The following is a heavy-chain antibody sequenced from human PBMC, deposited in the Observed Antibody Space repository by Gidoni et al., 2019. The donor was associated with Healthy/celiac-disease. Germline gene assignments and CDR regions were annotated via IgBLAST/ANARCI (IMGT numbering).Heavy chain of an antibody. J-gene: IGHJ4*02. CDR1: GGSISSYY. CDR2: IYYSGST. CDR3: ASMVRELSVFDY. V-gene: IGHV4-59*01. D-gene: IGHD3-10*02. Sequence: QVQLQESGPGLVKPSETLSLTCTVPGGSISSYYWSWIRQPPGKGLEWIGYIYYSGSTNYNPSLKSRVTISVDTSKNQFSLKLSSVTAADTAVYYCASMVRELSVFDYWGQGTLVTVSS.